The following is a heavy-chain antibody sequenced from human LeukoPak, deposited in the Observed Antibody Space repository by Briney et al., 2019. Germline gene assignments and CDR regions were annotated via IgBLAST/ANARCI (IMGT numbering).Heavy chain of an antibody. CDR3: ARDPPLTGTTLPDAFDI. CDR2: ISGSGGST. D-gene: IGHD1-7*01. Sequence: GGSLRLSCAASGFTFSSHAMSWVRQAPGKGLEWGSGISGSGGSTYYADSVKGRLTISRDKSKNTLYLQMNSLRAEDTAVYYCARDPPLTGTTLPDAFDIWGQGTMVTVSS. CDR1: GFTFSSHA. J-gene: IGHJ3*02. V-gene: IGHV3-23*01.